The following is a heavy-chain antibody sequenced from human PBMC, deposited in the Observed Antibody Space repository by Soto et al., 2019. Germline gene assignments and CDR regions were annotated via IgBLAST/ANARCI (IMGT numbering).Heavy chain of an antibody. D-gene: IGHD6-6*01. Sequence: ASVKVSCKASGYTFTSYAMHWVRQAPGQRLEWMGWINAGNGNTKYSQKFQGRVTITRDTSASTAYMELSSLRSEDTAVYYCARVGQYSSSGADYYYYYGMDVWGQGTTVTVS. V-gene: IGHV1-3*01. CDR2: INAGNGNT. CDR1: GYTFTSYA. J-gene: IGHJ6*02. CDR3: ARVGQYSSSGADYYYYYGMDV.